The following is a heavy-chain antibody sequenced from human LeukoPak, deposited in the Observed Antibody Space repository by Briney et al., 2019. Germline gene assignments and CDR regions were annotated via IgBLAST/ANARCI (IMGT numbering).Heavy chain of an antibody. D-gene: IGHD4-17*01. CDR3: AREGSYDYGDYPGYFDY. CDR1: GGSISSYY. Sequence: SETLSLTCTVSGGSISSYYWSWIRQPPGKGLEWIGYIYYSGSTNYNPSLKGRVTISVDTSKNQFSLKLSSVTAADTAVYYCAREGSYDYGDYPGYFDYWGQGTLVTVSS. J-gene: IGHJ4*02. CDR2: IYYSGST. V-gene: IGHV4-59*12.